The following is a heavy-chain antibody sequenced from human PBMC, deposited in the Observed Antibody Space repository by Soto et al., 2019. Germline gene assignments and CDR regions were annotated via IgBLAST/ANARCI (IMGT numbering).Heavy chain of an antibody. CDR1: GGSISSGDYY. V-gene: IGHV4-30-4*01. J-gene: IGHJ5*02. Sequence: QVQLQESGPGLVKPSQTLSLTCTVSGGSISSGDYYCSWIRQPPGKGLEWIGYIYHSGSTYYNPSLKSRVTISVDTSKNQCALKLSSVTAADTAVYYCARERPDGARLDPWGKGTLVTVSS. CDR3: ARERPDGARLDP. CDR2: IYHSGST. D-gene: IGHD6-6*01.